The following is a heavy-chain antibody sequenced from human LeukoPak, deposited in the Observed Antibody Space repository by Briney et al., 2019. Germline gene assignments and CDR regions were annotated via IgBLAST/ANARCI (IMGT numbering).Heavy chain of an antibody. Sequence: SETLSLICTVSGGSISSYYWSWIRQPPGKGLEWIGYIYYSGSTNYNPSLKSRVTISVDTSKNQFSLRLNSVTAADTAMYYCARDGGSDQYYFDSWGQGTLVSVSS. CDR1: GGSISSYY. J-gene: IGHJ4*02. CDR2: IYYSGST. V-gene: IGHV4-59*12. D-gene: IGHD6-19*01. CDR3: ARDGGSDQYYFDS.